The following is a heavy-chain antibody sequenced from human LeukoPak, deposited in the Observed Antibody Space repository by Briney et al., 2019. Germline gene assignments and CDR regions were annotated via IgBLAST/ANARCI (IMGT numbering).Heavy chain of an antibody. D-gene: IGHD4-17*01. Sequence: GGALRHSCAGSGFTFITYAVNWVRPARGKGLDWVSAISTNGGRTYYADSVKGRFTISRDNSKNTLYLQMNGLRGEDTAVYYCAKGRNGDNVAEAADIWGQGTMVTVSS. CDR2: ISTNGGRT. V-gene: IGHV3-23*01. J-gene: IGHJ3*02. CDR3: AKGRNGDNVAEAADI. CDR1: GFTFITYA.